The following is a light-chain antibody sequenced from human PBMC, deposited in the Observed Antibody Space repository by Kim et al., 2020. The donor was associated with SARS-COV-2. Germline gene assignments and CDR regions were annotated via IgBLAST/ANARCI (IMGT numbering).Light chain of an antibody. Sequence: VSPGERPTICVRASQAISINLAWFPQKPGQAPTLLIFCTFARASGVPARFSGSGSGTEFTLTISSPQSDDSALYFCQQYNAWPLTFGGGTKVDIK. J-gene: IGKJ4*01. CDR2: CTF. CDR1: QAISIN. CDR3: QQYNAWPLT. V-gene: IGKV3-15*01.